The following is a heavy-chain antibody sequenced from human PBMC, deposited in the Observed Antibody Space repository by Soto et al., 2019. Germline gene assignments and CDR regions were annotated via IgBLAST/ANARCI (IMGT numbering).Heavy chain of an antibody. J-gene: IGHJ4*02. CDR1: GYTFTGYY. CDR3: TRDLAAGNCDY. Sequence: GASVKVSCKASGYTFTGYYIHWVRQAPGQGLEWMGWINPNSGGTNYAQKFQAWVTMTRDTSISTAYMELSRLRSDDTAVYYCTRDLAAGNCDYWGQGTLVTVSS. D-gene: IGHD6-13*01. CDR2: INPNSGGT. V-gene: IGHV1-2*04.